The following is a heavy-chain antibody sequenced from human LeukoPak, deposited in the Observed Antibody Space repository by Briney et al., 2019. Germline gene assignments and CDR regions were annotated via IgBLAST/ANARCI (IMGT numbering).Heavy chain of an antibody. J-gene: IGHJ5*02. V-gene: IGHV4-59*01. CDR2: IYYSGST. CDR1: GGSISSYY. D-gene: IGHD6-6*01. CDR3: ARDPHLAARLYNWFDP. Sequence: SETLSLTCTVSGGSISSYYWSWIRQPPGKGLEWIGYIYYSGSTNYNPSLKSRVTISVDTSKNQFSLKLSSVTAADTAVYYCARDPHLAARLYNWFDPWGQGTLVTVSS.